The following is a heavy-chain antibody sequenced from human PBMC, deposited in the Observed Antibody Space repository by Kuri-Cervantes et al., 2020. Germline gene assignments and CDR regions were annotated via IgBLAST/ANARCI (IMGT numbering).Heavy chain of an antibody. CDR3: TKRFYYTSGPFDY. CDR2: IWFDGNND. D-gene: IGHD3-3*01. Sequence: GGSLRLSCAASGFPFGAYAMHWVRQAPGKGLEWLAVIWFDGNNDNFADSVKGRFTISRDNSKNTLNLQLNSLRADDTALYYCTKRFYYTSGPFDYWGQGILVPSPQ. V-gene: IGHV3-33*03. J-gene: IGHJ4*02. CDR1: GFPFGAYA.